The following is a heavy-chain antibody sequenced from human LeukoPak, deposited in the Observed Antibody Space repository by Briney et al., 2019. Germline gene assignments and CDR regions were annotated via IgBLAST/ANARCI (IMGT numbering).Heavy chain of an antibody. V-gene: IGHV1-2*02. J-gene: IGHJ3*02. CDR1: GYTFTGYY. Sequence: ASVKVSCKASGYTFTGYYMHWVRQAPGQGLEWMGWINPNSGGTNYAQKFQGRVTMTRDTSISTAYMELSRLRSDDTAVYYCARDPNVLLWFGNPGPDAFDIWGQGTMVTVSS. CDR3: ARDPNVLLWFGNPGPDAFDI. CDR2: INPNSGGT. D-gene: IGHD3-10*01.